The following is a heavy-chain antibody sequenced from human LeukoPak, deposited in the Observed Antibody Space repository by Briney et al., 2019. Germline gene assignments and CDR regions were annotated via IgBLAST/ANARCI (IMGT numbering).Heavy chain of an antibody. J-gene: IGHJ4*02. V-gene: IGHV3-23*01. CDR2: ISGSGGST. D-gene: IGHD3-16*02. Sequence: GGSLRLSRAASGFTFSSYAMSWVRQAPGKGLEWVSAISGSGGSTYYADSVKGRFTISRDNSKNTLYLQMNSLRAEDTAVYYCAKDIMITFGGVIVLPYYFDYWGQGTLVTVSS. CDR3: AKDIMITFGGVIVLPYYFDY. CDR1: GFTFSSYA.